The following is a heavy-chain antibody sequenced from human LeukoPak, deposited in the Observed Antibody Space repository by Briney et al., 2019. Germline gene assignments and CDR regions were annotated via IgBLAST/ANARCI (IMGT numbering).Heavy chain of an antibody. Sequence: GASVKVSCKASGYTFTSYDINWVRQATGQGLEWMGWINPNSGNTGYAQKFQGRVTITRNTSISTAYMELSSLRSEDTAVYYCARVGTYCTNGVCYRGYGYWGQGTLVTVSS. D-gene: IGHD2-8*01. CDR3: ARVGTYCTNGVCYRGYGY. CDR1: GYTFTSYD. J-gene: IGHJ4*02. V-gene: IGHV1-8*03. CDR2: INPNSGNT.